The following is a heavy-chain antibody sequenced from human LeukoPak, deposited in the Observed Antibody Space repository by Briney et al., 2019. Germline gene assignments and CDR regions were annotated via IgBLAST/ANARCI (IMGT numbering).Heavy chain of an antibody. CDR1: GYTFTAFG. J-gene: IGHJ4*02. V-gene: IGHV1-18*01. CDR3: ARDLPNYGGNPDY. Sequence: ASVKVSCKASGYTFTAFGTSWGSQAPEQGLKWMGWISAYNGNTNYAQKLQGRVTMTTDTSTSTAYMELRSLRSDDTAVYYCARDLPNYGGNPDYWGQGTLVTVSS. D-gene: IGHD4-23*01. CDR2: ISAYNGNT.